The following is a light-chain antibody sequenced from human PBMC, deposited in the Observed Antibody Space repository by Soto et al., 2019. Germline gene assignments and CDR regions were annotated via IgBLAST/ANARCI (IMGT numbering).Light chain of an antibody. V-gene: IGLV2-23*01. CDR3: CSYVAANIYV. J-gene: IGLJ1*01. CDR2: EGI. Sequence: QSALTQPASVSGSPGQSITISCTGTSSTVGGFNVVSWYQQHPAKAPKVIIYEGIKRPSGISNRFSGSNSGSTASLTISGLQAEDEADYYCCSYVAANIYVFGTGAKV. CDR1: SSTVGGFNV.